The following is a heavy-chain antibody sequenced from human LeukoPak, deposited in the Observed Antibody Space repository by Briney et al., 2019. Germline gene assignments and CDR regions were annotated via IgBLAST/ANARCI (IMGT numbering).Heavy chain of an antibody. J-gene: IGHJ4*02. CDR2: INHSGST. V-gene: IGHV4-34*01. Sequence: SETPSLTCAVYGGSFSGYYWSWIRQPPGKGLEWIGEINHSGSTNYNPSLKSRVTISVDTSKNQFSLKLSSVTAADTAVYYSARQPCGGDCYSSTYYFDYWGQGTLVTVLS. CDR3: ARQPCGGDCYSSTYYFDY. D-gene: IGHD2-21*02. CDR1: GGSFSGYY.